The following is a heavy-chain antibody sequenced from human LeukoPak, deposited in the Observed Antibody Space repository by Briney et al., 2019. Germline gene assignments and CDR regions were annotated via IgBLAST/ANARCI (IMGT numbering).Heavy chain of an antibody. CDR3: ARDPTEYYDFWSGYAVSRDAFDI. D-gene: IGHD3-3*01. Sequence: ASVKLSCKASGGTFSSYSISWVRQAPGQGLEWMGGIIPIFGTANYAQKFQGGVTITADEATRTAYMELSSLRSEDTAVYYCARDPTEYYDFWSGYAVSRDAFDIWGQGTMVTVSS. CDR2: IIPIFGTA. V-gene: IGHV1-69*13. J-gene: IGHJ3*02. CDR1: GGTFSSYS.